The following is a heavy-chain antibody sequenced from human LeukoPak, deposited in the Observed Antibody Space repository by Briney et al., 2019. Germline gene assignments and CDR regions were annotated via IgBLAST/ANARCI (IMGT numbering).Heavy chain of an antibody. CDR3: ARGPNWNDVNFDY. J-gene: IGHJ4*02. V-gene: IGHV1-2*02. D-gene: IGHD1-1*01. Sequence: GASVTVSCKASGYTFTGYYMHWVRQAPGQGLEWMGWINPNSGGTNYAQKFQGRVTMTRDTSISTAYMELSRLRSDDTAVYYCARGPNWNDVNFDYWGQGTLVTVSS. CDR1: GYTFTGYY. CDR2: INPNSGGT.